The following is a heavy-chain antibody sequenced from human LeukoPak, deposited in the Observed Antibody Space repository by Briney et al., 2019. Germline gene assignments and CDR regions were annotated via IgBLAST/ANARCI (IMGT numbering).Heavy chain of an antibody. Sequence: ASVNVSCKVSGYTLTELSMHWVRQAPGKGLEWMGGFDPEDGETIYAQKFQGRVTMTEDTSTDTAYMELSSLRSEDTAVYYCATGEVGAIGWDYWGQGTLVTVSS. D-gene: IGHD1-26*01. CDR1: GYTLTELS. J-gene: IGHJ4*02. V-gene: IGHV1-24*01. CDR3: ATGEVGAIGWDY. CDR2: FDPEDGET.